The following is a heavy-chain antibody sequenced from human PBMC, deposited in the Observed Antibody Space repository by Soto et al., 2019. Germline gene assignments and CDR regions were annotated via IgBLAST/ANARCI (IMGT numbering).Heavy chain of an antibody. CDR1: GGTFSRYA. D-gene: IGHD6-25*01. Sequence: QVQLVQSGAEVKKPGSSVKVSCKASGGTFSRYAISWVRQAPGQGLEWMGGTIPIFGTANYAQKFKGRVTITADESTSTAYMELSSLRSEDTAVYYCARQGAALSDYYYGMDVWGQGTTVTVSS. V-gene: IGHV1-69*12. CDR3: ARQGAALSDYYYGMDV. J-gene: IGHJ6*02. CDR2: TIPIFGTA.